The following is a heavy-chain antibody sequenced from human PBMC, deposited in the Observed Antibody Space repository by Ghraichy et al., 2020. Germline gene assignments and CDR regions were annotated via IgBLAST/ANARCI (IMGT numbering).Heavy chain of an antibody. Sequence: GGSLRLSCAASGFTFSSYSMNWVRQAPGKGLECVSSISSSSSNIYYADSVKGRFTISRDNAKKSLYLQMNSLRAEDTAVYYCARDYGYNYPAAWGQGTLVTVSS. CDR2: ISSSSSNI. D-gene: IGHD5-24*01. J-gene: IGHJ5*02. CDR3: ARDYGYNYPAA. CDR1: GFTFSSYS. V-gene: IGHV3-21*01.